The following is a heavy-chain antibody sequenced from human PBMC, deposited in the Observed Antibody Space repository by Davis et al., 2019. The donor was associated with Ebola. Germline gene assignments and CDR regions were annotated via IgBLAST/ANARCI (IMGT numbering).Heavy chain of an antibody. CDR2: INPNTGVT. Sequence: AASVKVSCKASGYTFTGYYIHWVRQAPGRGLEWMGRINPNTGVTDYAQKFQDRLTMTVDTSISTGYMELSRLRSDDMAVYYCTRDRYGDHDYWGQGTLVIVSS. CDR1: GYTFTGYY. D-gene: IGHD4-17*01. CDR3: TRDRYGDHDY. J-gene: IGHJ4*02. V-gene: IGHV1-2*06.